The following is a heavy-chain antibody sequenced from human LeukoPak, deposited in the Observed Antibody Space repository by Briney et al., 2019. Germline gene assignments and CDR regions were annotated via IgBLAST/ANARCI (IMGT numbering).Heavy chain of an antibody. CDR2: ISISGGGT. CDR3: ARDPPNYDFWSGGSFFDS. CDR1: GFTFSDYY. D-gene: IGHD3-3*01. V-gene: IGHV3-11*04. J-gene: IGHJ4*02. Sequence: GGSLRLSCAASGFTFSDYYISWIRQAPGKGLEWVSYISISGGGTYYADSVKGRFTISSDNAKNSLYLQMNSLRAEDTAVYYCARDPPNYDFWSGGSFFDSWGQGTLVTVSS.